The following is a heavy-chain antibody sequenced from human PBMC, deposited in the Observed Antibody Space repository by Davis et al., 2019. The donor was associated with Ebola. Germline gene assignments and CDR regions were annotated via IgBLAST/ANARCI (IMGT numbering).Heavy chain of an antibody. CDR1: GGSVSSGSYY. Sequence: SETLSLTCTVSGGSVSSGSYYWSWIRQPPEKGLEWVGYIYYSGSTNCNPSLKSQVTISADTSKNQFSLKLSSVTAADTAVYYCARGEVRYCSSTSCYNYGMDVWGQGTTVTVSS. J-gene: IGHJ6*02. CDR2: IYYSGST. CDR3: ARGEVRYCSSTSCYNYGMDV. D-gene: IGHD2-2*02. V-gene: IGHV4-61*01.